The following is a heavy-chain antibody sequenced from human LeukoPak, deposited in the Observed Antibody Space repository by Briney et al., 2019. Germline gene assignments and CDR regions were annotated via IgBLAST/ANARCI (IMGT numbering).Heavy chain of an antibody. CDR2: IKEDGGEK. CDR3: ARDRTRPYY. CDR1: GLTFSSYW. V-gene: IGHV3-7*01. Sequence: PGGSLRLSCAASGLTFSSYWMSWVRQAPGKGLEWVANIKEDGGEKYYVDSAKGRFTISRDNAKNSLYLQMNSVRAEDTAVYYCARDRTRPYYWGQGTLVTVSS. J-gene: IGHJ4*02. D-gene: IGHD3/OR15-3a*01.